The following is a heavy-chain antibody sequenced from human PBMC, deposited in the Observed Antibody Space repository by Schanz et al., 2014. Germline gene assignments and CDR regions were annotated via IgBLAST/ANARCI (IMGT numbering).Heavy chain of an antibody. CDR1: GITFSSHS. D-gene: IGHD2-21*01. V-gene: IGHV3-66*01. CDR3: ARGGPAYDFDD. J-gene: IGHJ4*02. CDR2: IYIGGNT. Sequence: VQLVESGGGVVQSGGSLRLSCAASGITFSSHSFNWVRQAPGKGLEWVSFIYIGGNTYYADSVKGRFTISRDNSKNTVYIQMNSLRAEDTAVYYCARGGPAYDFDDWGQGTLVTVSS.